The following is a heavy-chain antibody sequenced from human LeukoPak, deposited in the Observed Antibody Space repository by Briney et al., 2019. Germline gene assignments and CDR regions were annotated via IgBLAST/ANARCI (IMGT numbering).Heavy chain of an antibody. Sequence: ASVQVSCKASGYTFTDYYIHWVRQAPGQGLEWMGWFNPNSGGTNYAQEFQGRFTMTRDTSISTAYMELSRLRSDDTAVYYCAREYYFDNSGYYGVGDYWGQGTLVTVSS. J-gene: IGHJ4*02. CDR1: GYTFTDYY. V-gene: IGHV1-2*02. CDR2: FNPNSGGT. D-gene: IGHD3-22*01. CDR3: AREYYFDNSGYYGVGDY.